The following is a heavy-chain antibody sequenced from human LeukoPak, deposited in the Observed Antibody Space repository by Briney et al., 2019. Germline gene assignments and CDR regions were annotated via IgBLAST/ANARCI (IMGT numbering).Heavy chain of an antibody. CDR1: GITFSSHA. J-gene: IGHJ4*02. CDR3: ARDRVAVAGCFDY. V-gene: IGHV3-30-3*01. Sequence: GALEPSWATPGITFSSHAMHWVRPAPGKGLEGVAVISYDGSNKYYADSVKGRFTISRDNSKNTLYLQMNSLRAEDTAVYYCARDRVAVAGCFDYWGQGTLVTVSS. D-gene: IGHD6-19*01. CDR2: ISYDGSNK.